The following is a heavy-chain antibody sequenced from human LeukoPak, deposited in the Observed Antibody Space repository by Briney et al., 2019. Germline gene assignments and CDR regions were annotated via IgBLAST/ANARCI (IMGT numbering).Heavy chain of an antibody. CDR1: GYTFTSYG. CDR3: ARVNYDILTGFYYYYMDV. CDR2: ISAYNGNT. J-gene: IGHJ6*03. V-gene: IGHV1-18*01. D-gene: IGHD3-9*01. Sequence: ASVKVSCKASGYTFTSYGISWVRQAPGQGLEWMGWISAYNGNTNYAQKLQGRVTMTTDTSTSTAYMELRSLRSDDTAVYYCARVNYDILTGFYYYYMDVWGKGTTVTVSS.